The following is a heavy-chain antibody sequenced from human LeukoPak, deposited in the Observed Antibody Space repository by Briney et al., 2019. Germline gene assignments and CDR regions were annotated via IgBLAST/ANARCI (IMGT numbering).Heavy chain of an antibody. Sequence: GGSLRLSCAASGFTFSSYEMTWVRQAPGKGLEWVSYISSSGSTIYYADSVKGRFTISRDNAKNSLYLQMNSLRAEDTAVYYCARGYDYGDLSAFDYWGQGTLVTVSS. D-gene: IGHD4-17*01. J-gene: IGHJ4*02. V-gene: IGHV3-48*03. CDR3: ARGYDYGDLSAFDY. CDR1: GFTFSSYE. CDR2: ISSSGSTI.